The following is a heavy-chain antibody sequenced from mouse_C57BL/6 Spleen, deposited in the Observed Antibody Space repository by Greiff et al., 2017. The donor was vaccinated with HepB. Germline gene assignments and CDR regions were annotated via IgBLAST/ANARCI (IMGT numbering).Heavy chain of an antibody. D-gene: IGHD1-1*01. CDR3: ARPRDYGSSYVAY. J-gene: IGHJ3*01. CDR2: ISSGSSTI. CDR1: GFTFSDYG. Sequence: EVMLVESGGGLVKPGGSLKLSCAASGFTFSDYGMHWVRQAPEKGLEWVAYISSGSSTIYYADTVKGRFTISRDNAKNTLFLQMTSLRAEDTAMYYCARPRDYGSSYVAYWGQGTLVTVSA. V-gene: IGHV5-17*01.